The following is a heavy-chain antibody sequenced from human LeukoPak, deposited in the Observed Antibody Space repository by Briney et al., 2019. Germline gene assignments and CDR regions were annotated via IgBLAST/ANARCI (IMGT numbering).Heavy chain of an antibody. CDR2: IYHSGSS. CDR1: GGSISSSRHY. D-gene: IGHD7-27*01. CDR3: TRDPWGPDY. V-gene: IGHV4-39*07. Sequence: SETLSLTCTVSGGSISSSRHYWGWIRQPPGKGLEWIGRIYHSGSSYYNPSLKSRVTILVDTSKNQFSLRLSSVTAADTAVYYCTRDPWGPDYWGQGTLVTVSS. J-gene: IGHJ4*02.